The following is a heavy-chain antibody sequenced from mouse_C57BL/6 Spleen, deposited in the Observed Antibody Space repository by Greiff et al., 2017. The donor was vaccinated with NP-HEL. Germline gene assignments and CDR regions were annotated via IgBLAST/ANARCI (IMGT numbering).Heavy chain of an antibody. CDR1: GYTFTSYW. V-gene: IGHV1-69*01. Sequence: VQLQQPGAELVMPGASVKLSCKASGYTFTSYWMHWVKQRPGQGLEWIGEIDPSDSYTNYNQKFKGKSTLTVDKSSSTAYMQLSSLTSEDSAVYYCAREARDYAMDYWGQGTSVTVSS. CDR3: AREARDYAMDY. CDR2: IDPSDSYT. J-gene: IGHJ4*01.